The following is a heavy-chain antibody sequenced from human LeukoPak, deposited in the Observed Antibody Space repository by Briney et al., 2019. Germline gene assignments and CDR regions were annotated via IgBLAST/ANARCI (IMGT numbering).Heavy chain of an antibody. J-gene: IGHJ3*02. D-gene: IGHD3-22*01. CDR2: IYYSGST. Sequence: TSETQSLTCTVSGGSISSYYWSWIRQPPGKGLEWIGYIYYSGSTNYNPSLKSRVTISVDTSKNQFSLKLSSVTAADTAVYYCASRARYYYDSSGAFDIWGQGTMVTVSS. V-gene: IGHV4-59*01. CDR1: GGSISSYY. CDR3: ASRARYYYDSSGAFDI.